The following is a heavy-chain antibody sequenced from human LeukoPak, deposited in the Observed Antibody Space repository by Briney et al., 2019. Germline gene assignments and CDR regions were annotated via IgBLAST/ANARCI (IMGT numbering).Heavy chain of an antibody. D-gene: IGHD4-17*01. CDR2: ISSSGSTI. CDR1: GFTFSDYY. J-gene: IGHJ4*02. V-gene: IGHV3-11*01. Sequence: GGSLRLSCAASGFTFSDYYMSWIHQAPGKGLEWVSYISSSGSTIYYADSVKGRFTISRDNAKNSLYLQMNSLRAEDTAVYYCASHDYGDRALDYWGQGTLVTVSS. CDR3: ASHDYGDRALDY.